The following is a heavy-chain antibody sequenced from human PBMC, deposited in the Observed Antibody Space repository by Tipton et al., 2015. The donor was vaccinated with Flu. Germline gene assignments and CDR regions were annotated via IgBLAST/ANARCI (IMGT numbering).Heavy chain of an antibody. J-gene: IGHJ4*02. CDR3: VRRTIFAFYFNY. Sequence: TLSLTCSVSGGSIDNNSCYWNWIRQSPGKGLEWIGSVDHSGSTSYNPSLKGRVTMSVDTSKNQFSLKLAAVTAADTAMYYCVRRTIFAFYFNYWGQGTQVSVSS. CDR1: GGSIDNNSCY. CDR2: VDHSGST. V-gene: IGHV4-39*01. D-gene: IGHD3-3*01.